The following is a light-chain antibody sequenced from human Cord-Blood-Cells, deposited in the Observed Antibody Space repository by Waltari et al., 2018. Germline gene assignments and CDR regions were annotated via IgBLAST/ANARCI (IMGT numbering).Light chain of an antibody. CDR1: QSVSSN. Sequence: DIVMTHSPATLSVSPGERATLSCRASQSVSSNLAWDQQKPGQAPRLLIYGASTRATGIPARFSGSRSGTECTLTISSLQSEDFAVYYCQQYNNWPLTFGGGTKVEIK. CDR2: GAS. CDR3: QQYNNWPLT. J-gene: IGKJ4*02. V-gene: IGKV3-15*01.